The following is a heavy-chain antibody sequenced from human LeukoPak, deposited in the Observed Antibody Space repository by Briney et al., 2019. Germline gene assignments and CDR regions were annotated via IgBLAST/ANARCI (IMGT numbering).Heavy chain of an antibody. CDR2: IYPGDSDT. J-gene: IGHJ4*02. CDR3: ARLLQRYYYDSSGYYLDY. CDR1: GYSFTSYW. D-gene: IGHD3-22*01. Sequence: GESLKISCKGSGYSFTSYWIGWVRQMPGKGLEWMGIIYPGDSDTRYSPSFQGQVTISADKSISTAYLQWSSLKASDTAMYYCARLLQRYYYDSSGYYLDYWGQGTLVTVSS. V-gene: IGHV5-51*01.